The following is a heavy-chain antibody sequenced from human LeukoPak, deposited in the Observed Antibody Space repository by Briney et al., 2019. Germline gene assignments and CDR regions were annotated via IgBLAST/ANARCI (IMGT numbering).Heavy chain of an antibody. D-gene: IGHD2-8*01. CDR2: INHSGTT. J-gene: IGHJ4*02. V-gene: IGHV4-34*01. Sequence: SSETLSLTCAVYGGSLSGYYWSWIRQPLGKGLEWIGEINHSGTTKYNPSLKSRVTISVDTSKNQFSLNLSSVTAADTAVYYCSRENGAFSPFGYWGQGTLVTVLS. CDR1: GGSLSGYY. CDR3: SRENGAFSPFGY.